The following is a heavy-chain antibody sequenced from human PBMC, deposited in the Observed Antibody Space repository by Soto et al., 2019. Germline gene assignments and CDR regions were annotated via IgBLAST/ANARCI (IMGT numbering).Heavy chain of an antibody. V-gene: IGHV3-74*01. D-gene: IGHD2-15*01. CDR3: VRTSLVVAVATREDF. J-gene: IGHJ4*02. Sequence: EVQLVESGGGLVQPGESLRLSCAASGFTFSNYWMHWVRQAPGKGLVWVSRMDSDGSRITYADFVKGRFTISRDNAKNTVYLHMNSLIAEDTAVYYCVRTSLVVAVATREDFWGQGTLVTVSS. CDR1: GFTFSNYW. CDR2: MDSDGSRI.